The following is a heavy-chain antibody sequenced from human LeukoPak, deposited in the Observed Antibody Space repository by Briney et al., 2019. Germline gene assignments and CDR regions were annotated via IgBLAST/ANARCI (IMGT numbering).Heavy chain of an antibody. Sequence: SETLSLTCAVYGGSFSGYYWSWIRQPPGKGLEWIGEINHSGSTSYNPSLKSRVTISVDTSKNQFSLKLSSVTAADTAVYYCARGVPRVGITIFGVVNYYYYGMDVWGQGTTVTVSS. CDR1: GGSFSGYY. V-gene: IGHV4-34*01. CDR2: INHSGST. J-gene: IGHJ6*02. D-gene: IGHD3-3*01. CDR3: ARGVPRVGITIFGVVNYYYYGMDV.